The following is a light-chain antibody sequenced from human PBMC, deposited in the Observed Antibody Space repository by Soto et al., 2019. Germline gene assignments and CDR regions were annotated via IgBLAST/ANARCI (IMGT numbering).Light chain of an antibody. CDR2: DAS. V-gene: IGKV1-5*01. J-gene: IGKJ5*01. CDR1: QSISSW. CDR3: QKYNSALSST. Sequence: DIQMTQSPSTLSASVGDRVTITCRASQSISSWLAWYQQKPGKAPKLLIYDASSLESGVPSRFSGSGSGTEFTLTISSLQPDDVATYYCQKYNSALSSTFGQGTRLEIK.